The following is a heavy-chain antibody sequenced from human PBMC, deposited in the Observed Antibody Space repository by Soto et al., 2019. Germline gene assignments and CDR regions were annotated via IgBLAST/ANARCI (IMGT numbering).Heavy chain of an antibody. V-gene: IGHV1-69*01. CDR1: GGTFSNYA. J-gene: IGHJ6*02. CDR3: ARSQGSSTSLEIYYYYYYGMDV. CDR2: IIPISGTA. D-gene: IGHD2-2*01. Sequence: QVQLVQSGAEVKKPGSSVKVSCKASGGTFSNYAISWVRQAPGQGLEWMGGIIPISGTANYAQKFQGRVTITAGESTSTDYMELSSLRSEDTAVYYCARSQGSSTSLEIYYYYYYGMDVWGQGTTVTVSS.